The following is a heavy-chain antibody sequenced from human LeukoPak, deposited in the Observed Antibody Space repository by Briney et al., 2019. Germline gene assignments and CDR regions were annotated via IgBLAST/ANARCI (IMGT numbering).Heavy chain of an antibody. V-gene: IGHV3-23*01. J-gene: IGHJ6*02. CDR2: ISGSGGST. Sequence: PGGSLRLSCAASGFTFSSYAMSWVRQAPGKGLEWVSAISGSGGSTYYADSVKGRFTISRDNSKNTLYLQMNSLRAEDTAVYYCAKVHQVGLTAYYYYYGMDVWGQGTTVTVSS. D-gene: IGHD1-26*01. CDR1: GFTFSSYA. CDR3: AKVHQVGLTAYYYYYGMDV.